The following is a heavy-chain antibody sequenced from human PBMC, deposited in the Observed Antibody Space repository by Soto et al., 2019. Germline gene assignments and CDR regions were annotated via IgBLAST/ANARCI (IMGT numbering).Heavy chain of an antibody. Sequence: SETLSLTCTVSGGSISSSIYYGGWIRQPPGKGLEWIGSIFYSGSTYYNPSLKSRVTISVDTSKNQFSLKLSSVTAADTAVYYCARVGGFGATTIDYWGQGTLVTVSS. CDR1: GGSISSSIYY. CDR3: ARVGGFGATTIDY. V-gene: IGHV4-39*01. J-gene: IGHJ4*02. CDR2: IFYSGST. D-gene: IGHD3-10*01.